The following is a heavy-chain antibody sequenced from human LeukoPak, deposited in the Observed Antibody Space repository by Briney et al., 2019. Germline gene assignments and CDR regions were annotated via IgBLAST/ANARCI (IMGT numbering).Heavy chain of an antibody. Sequence: PSETLSLTCTVSGGSISSYYWSWIRQPPGKGLEWIGCIYYSGSTNYNPSLKSRVTISVDTSKNQFSLKLSSVTAADTAVYYCARDRGFGSGWYRDWGQGTLVTVSS. D-gene: IGHD6-19*01. CDR2: IYYSGST. CDR1: GGSISSYY. V-gene: IGHV4-59*01. CDR3: ARDRGFGSGWYRD. J-gene: IGHJ4*02.